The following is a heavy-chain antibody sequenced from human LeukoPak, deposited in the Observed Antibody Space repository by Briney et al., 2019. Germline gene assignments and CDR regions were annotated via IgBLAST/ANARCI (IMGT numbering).Heavy chain of an antibody. D-gene: IGHD1-20*01. J-gene: IGHJ6*03. V-gene: IGHV4-4*07. CDR1: GGSISSYY. CDR3: ARDPGYNWNDHYYYYMDV. Sequence: SETLSLTCTVSGGSISSYYWSWIRQPAGKGLEWIGRIYTSGSTNYNPSLKSRVTMSVDTSKNQFSLKLSSVTAADTAVYYCARDPGYNWNDHYYYYMDVWGKGTTVTVSS. CDR2: IYTSGST.